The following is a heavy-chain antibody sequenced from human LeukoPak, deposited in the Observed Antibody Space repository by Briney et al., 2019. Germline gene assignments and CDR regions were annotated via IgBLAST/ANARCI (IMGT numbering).Heavy chain of an antibody. V-gene: IGHV3-33*06. CDR1: GFTFSSYG. J-gene: IGHJ4*02. Sequence: GGSLRLSCAASGFTFSSYGMHWVRQAPGKGLEWVAVIWYDGSNKYYADSVKGRFTISRDNSKNTLYLQMNSLRAEDTAVYYCAKDGGGYFDWSVNHFDYWGQGTLVTVSS. CDR2: IWYDGSNK. D-gene: IGHD3-9*01. CDR3: AKDGGGYFDWSVNHFDY.